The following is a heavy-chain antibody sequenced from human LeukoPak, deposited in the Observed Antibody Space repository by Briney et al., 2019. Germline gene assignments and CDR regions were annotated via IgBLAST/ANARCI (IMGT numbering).Heavy chain of an antibody. CDR1: GFTFNTYA. CDR2: ISSSSSTI. CDR3: ARDPYYFDY. J-gene: IGHJ4*02. Sequence: GGSLRLSCEASGFTFNTYAIYWVRQAPGKGLEWVSYISSSSSTIYYADSVKGRFTISRDNAKNSLYLQMNSLRAEDTAVYYCARDPYYFDYWGQGTLVTVSS. V-gene: IGHV3-48*04.